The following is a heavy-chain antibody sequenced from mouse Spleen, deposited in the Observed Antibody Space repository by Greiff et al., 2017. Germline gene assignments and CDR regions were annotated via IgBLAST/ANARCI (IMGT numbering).Heavy chain of an antibody. D-gene: IGHD1-1*01. V-gene: IGHV5-9-3*01. CDR2: ISSGGSYT. CDR3: AREGNYGYYFDY. J-gene: IGHJ2*01. CDR1: GFTFSSYA. Sequence: EVQRVESGGGLVKPGGSLKLSCAASGFTFSSYAMSWVRQTPEKRLEWVATISSGGSYTYYPDSVKGRFTISRDNAKNTLYLQMSSLRSEDTAMYYCAREGNYGYYFDYWGQGTTLTVSS.